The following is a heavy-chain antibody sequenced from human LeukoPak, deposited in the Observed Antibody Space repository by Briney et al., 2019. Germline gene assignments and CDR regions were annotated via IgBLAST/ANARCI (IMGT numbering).Heavy chain of an antibody. CDR1: GGTFSSYA. J-gene: IGHJ4*02. CDR2: IIPILGIA. V-gene: IGHV1-69*04. D-gene: IGHD6-13*01. CDR3: ARETAAGDFDC. Sequence: ASVKVSCKASGGTFSSYAISWVRQAPGQGLEWMGRIIPILGIANYAQKFQGRVTITADKSTSTAYMELSSLRSEDTAVYYCARETAAGDFDCWGQGTLVTVSS.